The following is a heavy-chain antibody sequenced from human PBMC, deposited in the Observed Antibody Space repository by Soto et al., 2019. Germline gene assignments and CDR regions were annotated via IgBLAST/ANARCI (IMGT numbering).Heavy chain of an antibody. D-gene: IGHD4-17*01. CDR3: ASGGSTVTREFDY. Sequence: QVQLVQSGAEVKKPGASVKVSCKASGYTFTGFYMHWVRQAPGQGLEWMGWINPKSGDTEYAQNFQGWVTMTRDTSITTAYMELIRLKSDDTAVYYCASGGSTVTREFDYWGQGTLVSVSS. CDR1: GYTFTGFY. J-gene: IGHJ4*02. CDR2: INPKSGDT. V-gene: IGHV1-2*04.